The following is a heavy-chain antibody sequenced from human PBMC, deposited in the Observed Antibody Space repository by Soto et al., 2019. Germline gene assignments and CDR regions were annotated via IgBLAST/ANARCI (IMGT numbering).Heavy chain of an antibody. Sequence: QITLKESGPPLVKPTQTLTLTCTFSGFSLSTSGVGVGWIRQPPGKALEWLALIYWDDDKRYSPSLKSRLTITKDTSENQVVLTMTNMDPVDTATYYCYISTVTFDYWGQGTLVTVSS. J-gene: IGHJ4*02. CDR3: YISTVTFDY. D-gene: IGHD4-17*01. CDR1: GFSLSTSGVG. CDR2: IYWDDDK. V-gene: IGHV2-5*02.